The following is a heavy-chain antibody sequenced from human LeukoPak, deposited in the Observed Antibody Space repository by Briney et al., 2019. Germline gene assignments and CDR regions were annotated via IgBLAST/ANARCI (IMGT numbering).Heavy chain of an antibody. CDR3: ARDGLRGGSAAAGIH. CDR2: IYYSGST. Sequence: SETLSLTCTVSGGSISSSSYYWGWIRQPPGKGLEWIGSIYYSGSTYYNPSLKSRVTISVDTSKNQFSLKLSSVTAADTAVYYCARDGLRGGSAAAGIHWGQGTLVTVSS. D-gene: IGHD6-13*01. J-gene: IGHJ4*02. V-gene: IGHV4-39*07. CDR1: GGSISSSSYY.